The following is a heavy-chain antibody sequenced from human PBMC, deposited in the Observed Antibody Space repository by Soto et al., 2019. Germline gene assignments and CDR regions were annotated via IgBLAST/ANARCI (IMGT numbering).Heavy chain of an antibody. Sequence: LSLTCTVSGGSVSSGSYYWSWIRQPPGKGLEWIGYIYYSGSTNYNPSLKSRVTISVDTSKNQFSLKLSSVTAADTAVYYCARDAFSGSYMALYYFDYWGQGTLVTVSS. CDR1: GGSVSSGSYY. V-gene: IGHV4-61*01. D-gene: IGHD1-26*01. CDR2: IYYSGST. J-gene: IGHJ4*02. CDR3: ARDAFSGSYMALYYFDY.